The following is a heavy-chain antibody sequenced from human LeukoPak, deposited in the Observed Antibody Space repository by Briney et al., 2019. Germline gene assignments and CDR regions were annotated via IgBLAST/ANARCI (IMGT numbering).Heavy chain of an antibody. Sequence: SETLSLTCSVSGGSISTYYWSWIRQPAGKGLEWIGRIHTTGGTNYNPSLKSRVTMSVDTSKNQFSLKLSSVTAADTAVYYCARMRAADNNNWFDPWGQGTLVTVSS. CDR3: ARMRAADNNNWFDP. J-gene: IGHJ5*02. CDR1: GGSISTYY. CDR2: IHTTGGT. D-gene: IGHD6-13*01. V-gene: IGHV4-4*07.